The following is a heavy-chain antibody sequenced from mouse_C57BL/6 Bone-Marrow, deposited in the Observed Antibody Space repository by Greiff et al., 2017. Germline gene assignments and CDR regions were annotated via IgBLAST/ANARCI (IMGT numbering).Heavy chain of an antibody. D-gene: IGHD2-5*01. Sequence: EVKLMESGGGLVQPGESLKLSCESNEYDFPSHDMSWVRKTPEKRLELVAAINSDGGSTYYPDTMERRFIISRDNTKKTLYLQMSSLRSEDTALYYCARKNYSNPYRYFDVWGTGTTVTVSS. V-gene: IGHV5-2*01. CDR2: INSDGGST. CDR1: EYDFPSHD. CDR3: ARKNYSNPYRYFDV. J-gene: IGHJ1*03.